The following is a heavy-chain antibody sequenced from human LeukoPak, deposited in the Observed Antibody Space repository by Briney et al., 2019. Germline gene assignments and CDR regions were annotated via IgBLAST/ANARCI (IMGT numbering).Heavy chain of an antibody. V-gene: IGHV4-34*01. CDR1: GGSFSGYY. CDR2: INHSGST. D-gene: IGHD6-19*01. CDR3: ARGRSGGIDY. Sequence: SETLSLTCAVYGGSFSGYYWSWIRQPPGKGLEWIGEINHSGSTNYNPSLKSRVTISVDTSKNQFSLKLSSVTAADTAVYYCARGRSGGIDYWGQGTLVTVSS. J-gene: IGHJ4*02.